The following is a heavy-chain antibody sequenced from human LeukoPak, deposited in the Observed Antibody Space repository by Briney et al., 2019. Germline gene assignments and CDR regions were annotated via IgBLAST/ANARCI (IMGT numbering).Heavy chain of an antibody. CDR3: AKGHHFGHLGYCSGGSCYPVDY. V-gene: IGHV3-21*04. J-gene: IGHJ4*02. D-gene: IGHD2-15*01. Sequence: GGSLRLSCAASGFTFSSYSMNWVRQAPGKGLEWVSSISSSSSYIYYADSVKGRFTISRDNSKNTLYLQMNSLRAEDTAVYYCAKGHHFGHLGYCSGGSCYPVDYWGQGTLVTVSS. CDR1: GFTFSSYS. CDR2: ISSSSSYI.